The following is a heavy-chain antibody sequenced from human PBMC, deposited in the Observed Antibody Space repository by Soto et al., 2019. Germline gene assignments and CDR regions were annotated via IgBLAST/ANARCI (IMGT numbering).Heavy chain of an antibody. CDR1: GGSISDYY. Sequence: QVQLQESGPGLVKPSETLSLTCTVSGGSISDYYLSWIRQSPGKVLERIVYFHSSGSTKDNPSLTSRVTMSVDKSATQFSLILSSVTAADTAVYYCARGRSTGWYGGNDYWGQGTLVTVSS. D-gene: IGHD6-19*01. J-gene: IGHJ4*02. CDR3: ARGRSTGWYGGNDY. CDR2: FHSSGST. V-gene: IGHV4-59*08.